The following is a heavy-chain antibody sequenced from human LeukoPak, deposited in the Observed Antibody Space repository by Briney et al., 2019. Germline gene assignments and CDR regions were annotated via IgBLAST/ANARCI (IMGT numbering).Heavy chain of an antibody. V-gene: IGHV3-30*18. CDR3: AKGLRDYGAHFDY. J-gene: IGHJ4*02. Sequence: PGRSLRLSCAASGFTFSSYGMHWVRQAPGKGLEWVAVISYDGSNKYYADSVKGRFTISRDNSKNTLYLQMNSLRAEDTAVYYCAKGLRDYGAHFDYWGQGTLVTVSS. D-gene: IGHD4-17*01. CDR1: GFTFSSYG. CDR2: ISYDGSNK.